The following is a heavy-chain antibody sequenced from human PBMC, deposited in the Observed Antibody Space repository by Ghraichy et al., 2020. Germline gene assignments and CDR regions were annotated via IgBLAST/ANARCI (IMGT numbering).Heavy chain of an antibody. CDR2: IYYSGST. Sequence: GSLRLSCTVSGGSISSYYWSWIRQPPGKGLEWIGYIYYSGSTNYNPSLKSRVTISVDTSKNQFSLKLSSVTAADTAVYYCARAQQKTYYDYVWGSYRSYYYYGMDVWGQGTTVTVSS. CDR3: ARAQQKTYYDYVWGSYRSYYYYGMDV. J-gene: IGHJ6*02. D-gene: IGHD3-16*02. CDR1: GGSISSYY. V-gene: IGHV4-59*01.